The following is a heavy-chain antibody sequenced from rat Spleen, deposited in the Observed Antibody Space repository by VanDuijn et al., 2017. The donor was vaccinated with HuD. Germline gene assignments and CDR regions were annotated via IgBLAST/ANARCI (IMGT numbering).Heavy chain of an antibody. J-gene: IGHJ3*01. CDR1: GFTFSDYT. D-gene: IGHD4-6*01. V-gene: IGHV5-17*01. Sequence: EVQLVESGGGLVQPGRSLKLSCAVSGFTFSDYTMAWVRQAPTKGLEWVAAIVDDGSNTFYRDSVKGRFTVSRDNGKSTLYLQMGSLRSDDTATYYCTRGTYFRHWGQGTLVTVSS. CDR3: TRGTYFRH. CDR2: IVDDGSNT.